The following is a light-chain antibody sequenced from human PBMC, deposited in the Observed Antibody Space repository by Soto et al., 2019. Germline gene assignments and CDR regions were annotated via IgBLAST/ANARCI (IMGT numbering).Light chain of an antibody. CDR1: QSISSW. V-gene: IGKV1-5*01. CDR3: LQHNSYPLT. Sequence: IQMTQSPSTLSASVGHRVTITCRASQSISSWLAWYQQKPGKPPKGLIYAASSLQSGVPSRFSGSGSGTEFTLTISSLKNEDFATYYCLQHNSYPLTFGGGTKVDI. J-gene: IGKJ4*01. CDR2: AAS.